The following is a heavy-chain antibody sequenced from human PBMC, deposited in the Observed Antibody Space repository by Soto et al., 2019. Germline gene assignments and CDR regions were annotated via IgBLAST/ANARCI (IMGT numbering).Heavy chain of an antibody. Sequence: EVQLVESGGGLVKPGGSLRLSCAASGFTFSNAWMNWVRQAPGKGLEWVGRIKSKTDGGTTDYAAPVKGRFTISRDDSKNTLYLQMNSLKTEDTAVYYCTSETYYDFWSGYYYQGYFDYWGQGTLVTVSS. CDR1: GFTFSNAW. V-gene: IGHV3-15*07. CDR2: IKSKTDGGTT. J-gene: IGHJ4*02. CDR3: TSETYYDFWSGYYYQGYFDY. D-gene: IGHD3-3*01.